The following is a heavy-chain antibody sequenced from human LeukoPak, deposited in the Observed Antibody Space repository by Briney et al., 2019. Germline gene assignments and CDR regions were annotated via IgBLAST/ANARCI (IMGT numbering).Heavy chain of an antibody. Sequence: GGSLRLSCAASGFIFSDYAMHWVRQAPGKGLEWVAVISYDGSNKYYADSVKGRFTISRDISKNTLYLQMNSLGTEDTAVYYCARAANETTTRGNYYYYYMDVWGKGTTVTVSS. D-gene: IGHD4-11*01. CDR1: GFIFSDYA. CDR2: ISYDGSNK. J-gene: IGHJ6*03. V-gene: IGHV3-30*04. CDR3: ARAANETTTRGNYYYYYMDV.